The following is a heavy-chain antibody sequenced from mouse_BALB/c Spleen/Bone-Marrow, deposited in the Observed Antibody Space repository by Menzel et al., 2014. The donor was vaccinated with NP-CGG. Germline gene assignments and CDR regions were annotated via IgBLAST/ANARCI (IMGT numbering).Heavy chain of an antibody. V-gene: IGHV14-3*02. CDR3: ARHYYGTSYVGYFDY. CDR2: IDPANGNT. Sequence: EVQGVESGAELVKPGASVKLSCTASGFNIKDTYMHWVKQRPEQGLEWIGRIDPANGNTKYDPKFQGKATITADTSSNTAYPQLSSLTSEDTAVYYCARHYYGTSYVGYFDYWGQGTTLT. CDR1: GFNIKDTY. J-gene: IGHJ2*01. D-gene: IGHD1-1*01.